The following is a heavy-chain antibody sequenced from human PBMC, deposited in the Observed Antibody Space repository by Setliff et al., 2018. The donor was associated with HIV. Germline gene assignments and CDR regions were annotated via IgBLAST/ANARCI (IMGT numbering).Heavy chain of an antibody. J-gene: IGHJ3*02. CDR1: GGSISLHY. Sequence: PSETLSLTCTISGGSISLHYWSWIRQPPGKGLEWIGTIYYDGSTIYDPSLRSRVTMSVDTSKNQFSLKLSSVTAADTAVYYCARLGEYSSSWYGSLGAFDIWGQGTMVTVSS. V-gene: IGHV4-59*11. CDR3: ARLGEYSSSWYGSLGAFDI. D-gene: IGHD6-13*01. CDR2: IYYDGST.